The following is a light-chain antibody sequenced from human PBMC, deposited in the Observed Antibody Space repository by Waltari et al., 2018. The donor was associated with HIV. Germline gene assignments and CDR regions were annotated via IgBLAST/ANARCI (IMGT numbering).Light chain of an antibody. CDR2: RNN. V-gene: IGLV10-54*01. CDR1: SNNVRNPG. J-gene: IGLJ2*01. CDR3: SAWDSSLSAVV. Sequence: HAGLTQPPSWSKGLRQTATPTCTGNSNNVRNPGAAWPQQHQGHPPKLLSSRNNNRPSGISERLSASRSGNTASLTITGLQPEDEADYYCSAWDSSLSAVVFGGGTKLTVL.